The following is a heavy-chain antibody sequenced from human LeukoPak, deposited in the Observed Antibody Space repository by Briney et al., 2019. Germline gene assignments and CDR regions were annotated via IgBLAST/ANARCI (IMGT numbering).Heavy chain of an antibody. Sequence: ASVKVSCKASGSTFIGYYMHWVRQAPGQGPDWMGWINPKSGGTKYAQKFQGRVTMTRDTSITTAYMELSRLRSDDTAVYYCASRWPLDYWGQGTLVTVSS. J-gene: IGHJ4*02. CDR3: ASRWPLDY. D-gene: IGHD5-24*01. CDR1: GSTFIGYY. V-gene: IGHV1-2*02. CDR2: INPKSGGT.